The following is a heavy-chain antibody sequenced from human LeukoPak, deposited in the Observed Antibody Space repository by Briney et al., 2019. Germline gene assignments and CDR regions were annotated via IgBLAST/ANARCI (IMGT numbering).Heavy chain of an antibody. CDR3: ARGSFRFWSGYLKLYDAFDI. CDR1: GGTFSSYA. Sequence: ASVKVSCKASGGTFSSYAISWVRQAPGQGLEWMGRIIPILGIANYAQKFQGRATITADKSTSTAYMELSSLRSEDTAVYYCARGSFRFWSGYLKLYDAFDIWGQGTMVTVSS. CDR2: IIPILGIA. D-gene: IGHD3-3*01. J-gene: IGHJ3*02. V-gene: IGHV1-69*04.